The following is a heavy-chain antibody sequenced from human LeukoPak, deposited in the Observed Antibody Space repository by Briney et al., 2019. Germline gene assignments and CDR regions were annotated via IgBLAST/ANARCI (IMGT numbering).Heavy chain of an antibody. J-gene: IGHJ4*02. CDR2: IYYSGNT. D-gene: IGHD5-24*01. CDR1: GGSISNYY. CDR3: AKMSTAEVCFDY. Sequence: PSETLSLTCTVSGGSISNYYWSWIRQPPGKGLEWVGYIYYSGNTNYNPSLKSRVTISVDTSKNQFSLKLSSVTAADTAVYYCAKMSTAEVCFDYWGQGTLVTVSS. V-gene: IGHV4-59*12.